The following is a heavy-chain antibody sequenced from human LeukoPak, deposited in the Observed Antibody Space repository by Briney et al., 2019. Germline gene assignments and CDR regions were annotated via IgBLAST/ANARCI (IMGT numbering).Heavy chain of an antibody. Sequence: GGSLRLSCAASGFTFSSYGMHWVRKAPGKGLEWVAVISYDGSNKYYADSVKGRFTISRDNSKNTLYLQMNSLRAEDTAVYYCAKDFWYGSSSPDYWGQGTLVTVSS. CDR1: GFTFSSYG. CDR3: AKDFWYGSSSPDY. V-gene: IGHV3-30*18. D-gene: IGHD6-6*01. CDR2: ISYDGSNK. J-gene: IGHJ4*02.